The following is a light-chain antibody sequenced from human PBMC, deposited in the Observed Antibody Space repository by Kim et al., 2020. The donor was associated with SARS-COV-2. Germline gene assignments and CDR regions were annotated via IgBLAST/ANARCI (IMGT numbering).Light chain of an antibody. J-gene: IGKJ2*01. V-gene: IGKV3-20*01. CDR2: GAS. CDR3: HQYGTSPPYT. CDR1: QSVAGSA. Sequence: SPGEGPHVPCRASQSVAGSALAWYQQKPGQAPRLLICGASSRASGIPDRFSGSGSGTDFTLTISRLEPEYFAGYYCHQYGTSPPYTFGQETKLEI.